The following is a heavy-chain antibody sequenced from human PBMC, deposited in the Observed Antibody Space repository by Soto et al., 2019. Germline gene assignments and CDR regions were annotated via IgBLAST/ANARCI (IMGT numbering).Heavy chain of an antibody. J-gene: IGHJ4*02. V-gene: IGHV3-64D*06. D-gene: IGHD5-18*01. Sequence: LRLSCSASGFTFSRYSMYWVRQAPGKGLEYVSAISSNGGSTYYADSVKGRFTISRDNSKNTLYLQMSSLRAEDTAVYYCVKDRGYSYGRYFDEWGQGTLVTVSS. CDR2: ISSNGGST. CDR1: GFTFSRYS. CDR3: VKDRGYSYGRYFDE.